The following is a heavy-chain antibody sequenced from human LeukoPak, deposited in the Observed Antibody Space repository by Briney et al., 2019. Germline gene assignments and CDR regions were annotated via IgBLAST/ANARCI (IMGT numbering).Heavy chain of an antibody. D-gene: IGHD2-21*01. CDR3: NRLMRDWGPDYYYYYYMDV. CDR2: IRRKAKSYTT. Sequence: GRSLRLSCPAYGLTFTGSAMHWVRQASGKGLEWDGRIRRKAKSYTTAYDASVKGRFTISRDDSKNTAYLQMNSLKTEDTAVYYCNRLMRDWGPDYYYYYYMDVWGKGTTVTVSS. V-gene: IGHV3-73*01. CDR1: GLTFTGSA. J-gene: IGHJ6*03.